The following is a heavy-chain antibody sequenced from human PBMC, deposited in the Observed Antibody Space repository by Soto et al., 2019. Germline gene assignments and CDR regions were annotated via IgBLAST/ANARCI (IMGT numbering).Heavy chain of an antibody. CDR1: GYTFTSYD. D-gene: IGHD2-15*01. CDR3: ARDCSGGSCSTYYYYGMDV. J-gene: IGHJ6*02. CDR2: MNPNSGNT. V-gene: IGHV1-8*01. Sequence: QVQLVQSGAEVKKPGASVKVSCKASGYTFTSYDINWVRQATGQGLEWMGWMNPNSGNTGYAQKFQGRVTMTRNTSISTAYMELGSLRSEDTAVYYCARDCSGGSCSTYYYYGMDVWGQGTTGTVSS.